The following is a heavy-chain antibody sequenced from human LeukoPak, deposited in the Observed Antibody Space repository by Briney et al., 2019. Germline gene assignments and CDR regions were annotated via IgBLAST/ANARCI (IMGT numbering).Heavy chain of an antibody. V-gene: IGHV4-59*01. CDR3: ARDRGPSTWTRDYYGMDV. CDR2: IYYSGST. Sequence: PSETLSLTCAVYGASLSGYYWSWIRQPPGKGLEWIGYIYYSGSTNYNPSLKSRVTISVDTSKNQFSLKLSSVTAADTAVYYCARDRGPSTWTRDYYGMDVWGQGTTVTVSS. J-gene: IGHJ6*02. CDR1: GASLSGYY. D-gene: IGHD3-10*01.